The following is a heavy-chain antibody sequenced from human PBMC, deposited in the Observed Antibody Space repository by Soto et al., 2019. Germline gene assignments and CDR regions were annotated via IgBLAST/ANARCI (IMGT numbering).Heavy chain of an antibody. CDR2: INPKSGGT. V-gene: IGHV1-2*02. Sequence: ASVKVSCKASGYTFTDNYIHWVRQAPGQGLEWMGWINPKSGGTHYAQKFQGRVTVTRDTSTSTAHMELIRLRSDDTAVYYCAKVNKQQWVLNWFDSWGQGTLVTVSS. CDR1: GYTFTDNY. CDR3: AKVNKQQWVLNWFDS. J-gene: IGHJ5*01. D-gene: IGHD6-13*01.